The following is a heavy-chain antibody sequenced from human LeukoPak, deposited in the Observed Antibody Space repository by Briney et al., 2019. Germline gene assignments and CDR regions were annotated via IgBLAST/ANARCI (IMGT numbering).Heavy chain of an antibody. CDR3: ARDRTRTYDSSGYWASRDY. CDR1: GYTFTSYY. Sequence: GASVKVSCKASGYTFTSYYMHWVRQAPGQGLEWMGIINPSGGSTSYAQKFQGRVTMTRDTSTSTVYMELSSLRSEDTAVYYCARDRTRTYDSSGYWASRDYWGQGTLVTVSS. D-gene: IGHD3-22*01. CDR2: INPSGGST. V-gene: IGHV1-46*01. J-gene: IGHJ4*02.